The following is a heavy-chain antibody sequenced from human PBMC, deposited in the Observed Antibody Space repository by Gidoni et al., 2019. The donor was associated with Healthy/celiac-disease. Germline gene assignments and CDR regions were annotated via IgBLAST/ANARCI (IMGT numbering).Heavy chain of an antibody. Sequence: QVQLVQSGAEVKKPGASVKVSCKASGYTFTSYGISWVRQAPGQGLEWMGWISAYNGNTNYAQKLQGRVTMTTDTSTITAYMELRSLRSDDTAVYYCARTRITMVQGVIGRDWFDPWGQGTLVTVSS. CDR3: ARTRITMVQGVIGRDWFDP. J-gene: IGHJ5*02. CDR2: ISAYNGNT. CDR1: GYTFTSYG. V-gene: IGHV1-18*01. D-gene: IGHD3-10*01.